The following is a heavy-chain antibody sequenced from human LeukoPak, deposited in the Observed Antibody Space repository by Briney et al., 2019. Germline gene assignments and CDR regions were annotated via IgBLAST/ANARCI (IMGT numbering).Heavy chain of an antibody. CDR1: GFTFSSYA. V-gene: IGHV3-23*01. Sequence: GGSLRLSCAASGFTFSSYAMSWVRQVPGKGLEWVSAISGSGGSTYYADSVKGRFTISRDNSKNTLFLQMNSLRVEDTAIYYCANDEGCSGDNCYSGSQLIGHWGQGTLVTVSS. CDR3: ANDEGCSGDNCYSGSQLIGH. D-gene: IGHD2-15*01. J-gene: IGHJ4*02. CDR2: ISGSGGST.